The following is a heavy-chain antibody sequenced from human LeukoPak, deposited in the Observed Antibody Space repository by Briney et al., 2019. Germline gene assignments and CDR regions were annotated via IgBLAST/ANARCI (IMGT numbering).Heavy chain of an antibody. CDR1: GASISPDY. V-gene: IGHV4-59*01. CDR3: ARIDYRDYYYGMDV. D-gene: IGHD4-11*01. J-gene: IGHJ6*02. Sequence: PSETLSLTCTVSGASISPDYWSWIRQPPGKGLEWIGYIYYSGSTNYNPSLKSRVIISVDTSKNQFSLKLSSVTAADTAVYYCARIDYRDYYYGMDVWGQGTTVTVSS. CDR2: IYYSGST.